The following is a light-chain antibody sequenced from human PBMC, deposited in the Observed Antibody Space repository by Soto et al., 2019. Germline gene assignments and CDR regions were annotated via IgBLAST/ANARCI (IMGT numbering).Light chain of an antibody. J-gene: IGLJ1*01. Sequence: QSVLRQPPPVSGAPGQRGTISCTGSSSNIGAGYDVHWYQQLPGTAPKLLIYGNSNRPSGVPDRFSGSKSGTSASLAITGFQAEDEADYYCQSYDSSLSGYVFGIGTKVTDL. CDR2: GNS. CDR1: SSNIGAGYD. V-gene: IGLV1-40*01. CDR3: QSYDSSLSGYV.